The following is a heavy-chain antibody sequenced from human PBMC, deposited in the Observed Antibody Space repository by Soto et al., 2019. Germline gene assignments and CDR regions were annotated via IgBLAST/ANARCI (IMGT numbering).Heavy chain of an antibody. D-gene: IGHD6-13*01. CDR3: AREGRIASYYYGMDV. J-gene: IGHJ6*02. CDR1: GFTFSSYA. Sequence: GGSLRLSCAASGFTFSSYAMHWVRQAPGKGLEWVAVISYDGSNKYYADSVKGRFTISRDNSKNTLYLQMNSLRAEDTAVYYCAREGRIASYYYGMDVWGQGTTVTVSS. V-gene: IGHV3-30-3*01. CDR2: ISYDGSNK.